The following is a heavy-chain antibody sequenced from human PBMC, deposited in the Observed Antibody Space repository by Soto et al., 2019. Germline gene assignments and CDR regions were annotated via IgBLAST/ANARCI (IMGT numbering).Heavy chain of an antibody. CDR1: GFXFSSNW. CDR3: AREYCSSTSCLNWFDP. D-gene: IGHD2-2*01. Sequence: GGSLRLSCAASGFXFSSNWMSWIRQAPGKGLELVSNIKSNSSNIYYADSVKGRFTISRDNAKNSLYLQMNSLRAEDTAVYYCAREYCSSTSCLNWFDPWGQGTLVTVSS. V-gene: IGHV3-48*01. CDR2: IKSNSSNI. J-gene: IGHJ5*02.